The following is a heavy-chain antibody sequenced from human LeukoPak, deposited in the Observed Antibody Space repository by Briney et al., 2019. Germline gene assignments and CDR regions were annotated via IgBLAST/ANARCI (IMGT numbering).Heavy chain of an antibody. V-gene: IGHV4-59*12. J-gene: IGHJ2*01. CDR3: ARTAAAGIWYFDL. D-gene: IGHD6-13*01. CDR2: IYYSGTT. Sequence: PSETLSLTCTVSGGSISSYYWSWIRQSPGKGLEWIGYIYYSGTTNYNPSLKSRVTTSVDTSKNQFSLKLSSVTAADTAVYYCARTAAAGIWYFDLWGRGTLVTVSS. CDR1: GGSISSYY.